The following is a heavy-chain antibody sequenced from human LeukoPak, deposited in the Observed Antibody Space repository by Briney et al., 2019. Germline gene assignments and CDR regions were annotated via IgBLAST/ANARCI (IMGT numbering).Heavy chain of an antibody. V-gene: IGHV3-11*06. D-gene: IGHD3-10*01. CDR1: GFTFSDYY. CDR2: SSSSSSYT. Sequence: GGSLRLSCAASGFTFSDYYMSWIRQAPGKGLEWVSYSSSSSSYTNYADSVKGRFTISRDNAKNSLYLQMYSLRAEDTAVYYCAREHLYYYGSGSYGGMDVWGKGTTVTVSS. J-gene: IGHJ6*04. CDR3: AREHLYYYGSGSYGGMDV.